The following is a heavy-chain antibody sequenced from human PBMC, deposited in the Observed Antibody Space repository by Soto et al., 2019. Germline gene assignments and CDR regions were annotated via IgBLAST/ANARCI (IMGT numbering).Heavy chain of an antibody. CDR2: IKQDGSEK. CDR3: ASVRPRLRPLSYSSGMDV. CDR1: GFIFSNYW. J-gene: IGHJ6*02. V-gene: IGHV3-7*01. Sequence: GGSLRLSCAASGFIFSNYWMTWVRQAPGKGLEWVANIKQDGSEKYYVDSVKGRFTISRDNAKNSLYLQMNSLRVEDTAVYYSASVRPRLRPLSYSSGMDVWGQGPTVPVSS. D-gene: IGHD2-15*01.